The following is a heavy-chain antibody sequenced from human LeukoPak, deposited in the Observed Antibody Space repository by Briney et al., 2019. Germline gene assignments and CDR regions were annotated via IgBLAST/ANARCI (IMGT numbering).Heavy chain of an antibody. CDR1: GGSISSYY. V-gene: IGHV4-59*08. J-gene: IGHJ4*02. CDR2: IYYSGIT. Sequence: SETLSLTRTVSGGSISSYYWSWIRQSPGKGLEWIGYIYYSGITYYNPSLTSRVTISVDTSKNQFSLRLTSVTAADTAVYYCAGHGSRAVAGYFGYWGQGTLVAVSS. D-gene: IGHD6-19*01. CDR3: AGHGSRAVAGYFGY.